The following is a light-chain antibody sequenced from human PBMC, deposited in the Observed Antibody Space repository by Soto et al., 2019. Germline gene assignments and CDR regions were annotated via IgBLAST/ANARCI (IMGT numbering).Light chain of an antibody. V-gene: IGKV3-20*01. J-gene: IGKJ2*01. CDR1: QSVRSSY. Sequence: EIVLTQSPGTLSLSPGERATLSCRASQSVRSSYSAWYQQKSGQAPRLLIYDASSRATGVPDRFSGSVSGTDFTLTISRLEPEHCAVYYCQQYGSLYTFGQGTKLEIK. CDR3: QQYGSLYT. CDR2: DAS.